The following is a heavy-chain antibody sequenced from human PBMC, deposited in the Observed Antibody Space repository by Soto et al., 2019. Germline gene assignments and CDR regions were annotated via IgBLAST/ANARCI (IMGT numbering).Heavy chain of an antibody. CDR3: ERAPPYRLKPANCFDP. CDR1: GGSISSYY. CDR2: TYYSGST. Sequence: SETLSLTCTVSGGSISSYYWSWIRQPPGKALEWIGYTYYSGSTNYNPCLKSRVTISVDTSKNQFSLKLSSETAADTAVYYCERAPPYRLKPANCFDPWGQGTLVTVSS. V-gene: IGHV4-59*01. J-gene: IGHJ5*02.